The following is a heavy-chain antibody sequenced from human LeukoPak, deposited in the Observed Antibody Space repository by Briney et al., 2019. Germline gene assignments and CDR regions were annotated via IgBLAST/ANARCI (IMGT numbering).Heavy chain of an antibody. CDR2: IYYSGST. J-gene: IGHJ6*03. V-gene: IGHV4-59*01. Sequence: SETLSLTCTVSGGSISSYYWSWIRQPPGKGLEWIGYIYYSGSTNYNPSLKSRVTISVDTSKNQFSLKLSSVTAADTAVYYCARGPNYDSSGYYSYYYYYMDVWGKGTTVTISS. CDR3: ARGPNYDSSGYYSYYYYYMDV. CDR1: GGSISSYY. D-gene: IGHD3-22*01.